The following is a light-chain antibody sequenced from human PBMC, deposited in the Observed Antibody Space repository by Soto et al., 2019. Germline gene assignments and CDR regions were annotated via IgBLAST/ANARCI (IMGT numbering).Light chain of an antibody. CDR3: QQYNGSPET. V-gene: IGKV3-20*01. J-gene: IGKJ1*01. Sequence: EIVLTQSPGTLSLSPGERATLSCRASQSVGSSYLAWYQQKAGQSPRLLIYAASTRAAGIPDRFSGGGSGTDFTLTISRLEPEDFAVYYCQQYNGSPETFGQGTKVEIK. CDR1: QSVGSSY. CDR2: AAS.